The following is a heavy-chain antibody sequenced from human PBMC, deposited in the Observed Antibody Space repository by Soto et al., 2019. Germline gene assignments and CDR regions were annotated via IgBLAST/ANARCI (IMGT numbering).Heavy chain of an antibody. Sequence: XXSLRLSCAASGFTFSSYWMHWVLQAPGKGLVWVSRINSDGSSTSYADSVKGRFTISRDNAKNTLYLQMNSLRAEDTAVYYCARANLGIARRDDAFDIWGQGTMVTVSS. V-gene: IGHV3-74*01. CDR1: GFTFSSYW. CDR2: INSDGSST. CDR3: ARANLGIARRDDAFDI. J-gene: IGHJ3*02. D-gene: IGHD6-13*01.